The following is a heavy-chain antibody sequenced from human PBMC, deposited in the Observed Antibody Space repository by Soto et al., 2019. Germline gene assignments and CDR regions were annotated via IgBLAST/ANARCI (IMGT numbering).Heavy chain of an antibody. V-gene: IGHV5-51*01. CDR2: IYPADSDT. Sequence: GESLKISCKGSGDTFTSHWIAWVRQMPGKGLELMGLIYPADSDTRYSPSFEGQVTISVDKSISTAYLQWSFLKASDTAMYYCVRPQAKELGTIRGAFDIWGQGTEVTVSS. D-gene: IGHD3-10*01. CDR1: GDTFTSHW. CDR3: VRPQAKELGTIRGAFDI. J-gene: IGHJ3*02.